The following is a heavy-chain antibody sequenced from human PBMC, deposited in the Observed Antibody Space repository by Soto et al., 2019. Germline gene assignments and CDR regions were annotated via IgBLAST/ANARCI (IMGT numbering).Heavy chain of an antibody. Sequence: QVQLVQSGAEVKRPGASVKVSCKASGYTFTNYYMHWVRQAPGQGLEWMGVIHYSGATPTYAQKFQGRLTMASDTSTSTVYVELSSLTSEDTAVYYCARGGPDLATIGICDYVVQGPLVTVSS. D-gene: IGHD3-16*01. V-gene: IGHV1-46*01. CDR1: GYTFTNYY. CDR2: IHYSGATP. CDR3: ARGGPDLATIGICDY. J-gene: IGHJ4*02.